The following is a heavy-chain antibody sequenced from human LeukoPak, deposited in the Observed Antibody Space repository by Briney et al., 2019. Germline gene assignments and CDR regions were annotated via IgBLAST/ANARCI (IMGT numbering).Heavy chain of an antibody. V-gene: IGHV1-3*01. CDR2: INAGNGNT. Sequence: ASVNVSCKASGYTFTSYAMHWVRQAPGQRLEWMGWINAGNGNTKYSQKFQGRVTITRDTSASTAYMELSSLRSEDTAVYYCARDRGGTGDFDYWGQGTLVTVSS. J-gene: IGHJ4*02. D-gene: IGHD1-1*01. CDR1: GYTFTSYA. CDR3: ARDRGGTGDFDY.